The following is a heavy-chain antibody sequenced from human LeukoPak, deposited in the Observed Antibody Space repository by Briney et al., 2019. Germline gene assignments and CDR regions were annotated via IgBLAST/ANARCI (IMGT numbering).Heavy chain of an antibody. CDR1: GYTFTGFY. D-gene: IGHD3-9*01. V-gene: IGHV1-2*02. CDR2: INPNSGGT. Sequence: GASVKVSCKASGYTFTGFYLHWVRQAPGQGLEWMGWINPNSGGTDFAQRFQGRVTMTRDTSISTAYMELSRLRSDDTAVYYCATYDILTGYRYWGQGTLVTVSS. CDR3: ATYDILTGYRY. J-gene: IGHJ4*02.